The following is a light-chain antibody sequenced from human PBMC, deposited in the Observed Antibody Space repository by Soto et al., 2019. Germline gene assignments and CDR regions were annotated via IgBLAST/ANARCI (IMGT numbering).Light chain of an antibody. V-gene: IGKV3-20*01. J-gene: IGKJ4*01. CDR1: QSVSSIY. CDR2: GAS. CDR3: QQYGSSPILA. Sequence: EIVLTQSPGTLSLSPGERATLSCRASQSVSSIYLAWYQQRPGQAPRLLIYGASSRATGIPDRFSGSGSGADFTLTISRLEPEDFAVYYCQQYGSSPILAFGGGTNVEIK.